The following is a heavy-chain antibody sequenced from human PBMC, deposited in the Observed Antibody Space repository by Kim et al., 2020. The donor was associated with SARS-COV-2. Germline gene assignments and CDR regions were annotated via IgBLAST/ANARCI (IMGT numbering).Heavy chain of an antibody. J-gene: IGHJ4*02. V-gene: IGHV1-46*01. CDR3: ARGGPRGSVGSSGWYAHY. D-gene: IGHD6-19*01. CDR2: VNPSGGST. Sequence: ASVKVSCKTSGYTFTTYYMNWVRQAPGQGLEWMGIVNPSGGSTTYAQKFQGRVTMTRDTSTSTVYIELTSLRSEDTAVYYCARGGPRGSVGSSGWYAHYWGQGTLVTVSS. CDR1: GYTFTTYY.